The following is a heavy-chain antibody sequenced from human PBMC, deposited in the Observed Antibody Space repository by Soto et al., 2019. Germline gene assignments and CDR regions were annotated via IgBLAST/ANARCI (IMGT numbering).Heavy chain of an antibody. V-gene: IGHV4-34*01. D-gene: IGHD6-13*01. Sequence: QVQLQQWGAGLLKPSETLSLTCAVYGGSFSGYYWSWIRQPPGKGLEWIGEINHSGSTNYNPSLKSRVTISVDTSKNQFSLKLSSVTAADTAVYYCARDRIAAAGGDQFDYGGQGTLVTVSS. CDR3: ARDRIAAAGGDQFDY. CDR1: GGSFSGYY. J-gene: IGHJ4*02. CDR2: INHSGST.